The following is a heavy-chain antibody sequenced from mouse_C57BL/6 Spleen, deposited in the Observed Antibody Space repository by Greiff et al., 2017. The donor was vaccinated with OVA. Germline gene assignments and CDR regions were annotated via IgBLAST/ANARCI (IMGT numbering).Heavy chain of an antibody. V-gene: IGHV1-26*01. D-gene: IGHD2-4*01. CDR2: INPNNGGT. Sequence: EVQLQQSGPELVKPGASVKISCKASGYTFTDYYMNWVKQSHGKSLEWIGDINPNNGGTSYNQKFKGKATLTVDKSSSTAYMELRSLTSEDSAVYYCARGIYYDYDGRFYCDDWGQGTTLTVSS. J-gene: IGHJ2*01. CDR1: GYTFTDYY. CDR3: ARGIYYDYDGRFYCDD.